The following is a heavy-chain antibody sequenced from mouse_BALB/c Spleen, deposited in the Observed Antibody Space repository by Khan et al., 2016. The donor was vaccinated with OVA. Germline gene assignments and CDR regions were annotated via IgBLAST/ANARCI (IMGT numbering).Heavy chain of an antibody. CDR1: GFSLSDYG. J-gene: IGHJ4*01. V-gene: IGHV2-6-5*01. CDR2: LWGGGST. CDR3: AKGVWSYYYTLDY. Sequence: QVQLKESGPGLVAPSQNLSITCTVSGFSLSDYGVSWIRQPPGKGLEWLGVLWGGGSTYYNSVLNSRLSISKDNSKSQVFLKMRSLQSDDTAMYYCAKGVWSYYYTLDYWGQGTSVTVAS.